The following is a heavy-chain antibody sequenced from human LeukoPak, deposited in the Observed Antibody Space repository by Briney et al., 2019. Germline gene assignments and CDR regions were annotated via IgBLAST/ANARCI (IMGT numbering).Heavy chain of an antibody. CDR3: ARGEGGATVFDY. Sequence: SQTLSLTCAISGDSVSSNSAAWNWIRQSPSRGLXXXXRTCYRSKWYNDYAVSVRSRITINPDTSKNQFSLQLNSVTPEDTAVYYCARGEGGATVFDYWGQGTLVTVSS. J-gene: IGHJ4*02. V-gene: IGHV6-1*01. D-gene: IGHD1-26*01. CDR1: GDSVSSNSAA. CDR2: TCYRSKWYN.